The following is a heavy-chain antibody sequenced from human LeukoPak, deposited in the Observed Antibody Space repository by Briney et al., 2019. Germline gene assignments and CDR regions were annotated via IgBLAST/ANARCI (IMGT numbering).Heavy chain of an antibody. CDR2: ITSSSSYI. CDR3: VRDEGGRGSTSLSP. J-gene: IGHJ5*02. CDR1: GFTFSGYS. Sequence: GGSLRLSCAASGFTFSGYSMNWVRQAPGKGLEWVSSITSSSSYIYYADSVKGRFTISRDNAKNSLYLQMNSLRAEDTAVYYCVRDEGGRGSTSLSPWGQGTLVTVSS. D-gene: IGHD3-10*01. V-gene: IGHV3-21*01.